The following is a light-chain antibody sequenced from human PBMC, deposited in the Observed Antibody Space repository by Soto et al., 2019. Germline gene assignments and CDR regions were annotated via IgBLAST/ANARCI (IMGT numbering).Light chain of an antibody. V-gene: IGKV1-27*01. CDR3: QKYNSPPLT. J-gene: IGKJ3*01. CDR1: QDINDY. Sequence: DIQMTQSPSSLSASVGDRVTITCRASQDINDYLVWYQQKPWKVPTLLSYPASTWQSGVSSRFSGSGSGTDFTLTISSLQPEDVATYYCQKYNSPPLTFGPGNKVDI. CDR2: PAS.